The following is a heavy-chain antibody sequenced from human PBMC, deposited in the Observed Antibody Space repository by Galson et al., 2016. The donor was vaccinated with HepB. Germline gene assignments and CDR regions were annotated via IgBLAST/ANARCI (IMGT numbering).Heavy chain of an antibody. Sequence: SLRLSCAASGFTFGDYYMNWIRPTPGKGLEWISYMSPSGSSIAYADSVKGRFIISRDNAKSSLYLQMNSLRAEDTAIYYCARGLSVVVVSAAFDYWGQGSLVTVSS. D-gene: IGHD2-21*01. V-gene: IGHV3-11*01. J-gene: IGHJ4*02. CDR1: GFTFGDYY. CDR2: MSPSGSSI. CDR3: ARGLSVVVVSAAFDY.